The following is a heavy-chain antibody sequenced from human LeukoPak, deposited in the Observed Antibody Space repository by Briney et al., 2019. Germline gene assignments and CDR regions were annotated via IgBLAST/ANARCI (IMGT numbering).Heavy chain of an antibody. Sequence: PGGSLRLSCAASGFIFSNYEMNWVRQAPGKGLEWVSYITADGTNGYYTDSVKGRFTISRDNAKNSMYLQMNSLRDEDTAVYYCAREIGRESGIWVADTFDIWGQGTMVTVSS. V-gene: IGHV3-48*03. CDR2: ITADGTNG. J-gene: IGHJ3*02. D-gene: IGHD1-26*01. CDR3: AREIGRESGIWVADTFDI. CDR1: GFIFSNYE.